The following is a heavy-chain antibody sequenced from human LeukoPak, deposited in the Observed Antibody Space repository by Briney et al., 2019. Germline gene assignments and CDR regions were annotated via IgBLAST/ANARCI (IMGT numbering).Heavy chain of an antibody. CDR1: GGSLSGYY. Sequence: SETLSLTCAVYGGSLSGYYWSWIRQPPGKGLEWIGEINHSGSTNYNPSLKSRVTISVDTSKNQFSLKLSSVAAADTAVYYCARGGYYGWGSYYNLYYMDVWGKGTTVTVSS. CDR2: INHSGST. CDR3: ARGGYYGWGSYYNLYYMDV. D-gene: IGHD3-10*01. V-gene: IGHV4-34*01. J-gene: IGHJ6*03.